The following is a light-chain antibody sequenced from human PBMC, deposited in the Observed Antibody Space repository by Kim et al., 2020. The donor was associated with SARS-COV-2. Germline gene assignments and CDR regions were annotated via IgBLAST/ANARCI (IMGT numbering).Light chain of an antibody. Sequence: DIQMTQSPSTLSASLGDRVTMTCRASQSIGTWLAWYQQKPGKAPRLLIYKASVLEVGVPSRFSGSGSGTAFTLTINRLQPDGLATYYCQHFDNYWWTFGKGTKVDI. CDR1: QSIGTW. V-gene: IGKV1-5*03. CDR2: KAS. CDR3: QHFDNYWWT. J-gene: IGKJ1*01.